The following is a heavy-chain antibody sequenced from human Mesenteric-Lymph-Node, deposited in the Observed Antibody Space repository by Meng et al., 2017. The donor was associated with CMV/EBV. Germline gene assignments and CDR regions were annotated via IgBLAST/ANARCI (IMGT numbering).Heavy chain of an antibody. D-gene: IGHD5-18*01. Sequence: GSLRLSCAVYGGSFSGYYWSWIRQPPGKGLEWIGEINHSGSTNYNPSLKSRVTISVDTSKNQFSLKLSSVTAADTAVYYCARVNRRGYSYGPHYYGMDVWGQGTTVTVSS. V-gene: IGHV4-34*01. CDR1: GGSFSGYY. CDR2: INHSGST. J-gene: IGHJ6*02. CDR3: ARVNRRGYSYGPHYYGMDV.